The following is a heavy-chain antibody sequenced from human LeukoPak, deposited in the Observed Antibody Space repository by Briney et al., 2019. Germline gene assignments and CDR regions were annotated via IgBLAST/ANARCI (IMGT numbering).Heavy chain of an antibody. Sequence: GGSLRLSCAASGFSVSSNYMSWVRQAPGKGLEWVSGISVSGADTYYADSVKGRFTISRDNSKNAVSLRLNSLRAEDSAIYYCASRKEYSTSSVFYWGQGTLVTVSS. CDR3: ASRKEYSTSSVFY. V-gene: IGHV3-23*01. J-gene: IGHJ4*02. CDR1: GFSVSSNY. D-gene: IGHD6-6*01. CDR2: ISVSGADT.